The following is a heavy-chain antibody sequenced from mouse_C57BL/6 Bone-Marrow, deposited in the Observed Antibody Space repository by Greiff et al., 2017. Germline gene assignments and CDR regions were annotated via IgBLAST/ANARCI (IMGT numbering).Heavy chain of an antibody. J-gene: IGHJ2*01. CDR2: ISSGSSTI. CDR3: ARGAITTVVPDY. V-gene: IGHV5-17*01. Sequence: EVMLVESGGGLVKPGGSLKLSCAASGFTFSDYGMHWVRQAPEKGLEWVAYISSGSSTIYYADTVKGRFNISRDNAKNNLFLQMTSLRSEDTAMYYCARGAITTVVPDYWGQGTTLTVSS. D-gene: IGHD1-1*01. CDR1: GFTFSDYG.